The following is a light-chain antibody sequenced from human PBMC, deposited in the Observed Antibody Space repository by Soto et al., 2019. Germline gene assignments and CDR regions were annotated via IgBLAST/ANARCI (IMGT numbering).Light chain of an antibody. V-gene: IGKV1-33*01. CDR1: QDISNY. Sequence: DIQMTQSPSSLSASVGDRVTITCQASQDISNYLNRYQQKPGKAPKLLIYDASNLETGVPSRFSGSGSGTDFTFTISSLQPEDIATYYCQQYDNLPPYTFGQGTKLVIK. CDR3: QQYDNLPPYT. CDR2: DAS. J-gene: IGKJ2*01.